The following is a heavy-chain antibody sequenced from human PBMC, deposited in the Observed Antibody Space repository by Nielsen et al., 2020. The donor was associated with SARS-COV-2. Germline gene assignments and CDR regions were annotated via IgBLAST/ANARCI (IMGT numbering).Heavy chain of an antibody. CDR2: IYYSGST. Sequence: SETLSLTCTVSGDSINSADYYWSWIRQPPGKGLEWIGYIYYSGSTYYNPSLKSRVTISLDTSKNQFSLKLSSVTAADTAVYYCARGRRIQLWPLVTGAYFDYWGQGTLVTVSS. CDR3: ARGRRIQLWPLVTGAYFDY. J-gene: IGHJ4*02. V-gene: IGHV4-30-4*01. D-gene: IGHD5-18*01. CDR1: GDSINSADYY.